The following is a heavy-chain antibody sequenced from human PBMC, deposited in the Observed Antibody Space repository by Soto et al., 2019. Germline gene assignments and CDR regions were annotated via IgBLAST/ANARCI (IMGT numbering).Heavy chain of an antibody. Sequence: GSLRLSCAASGFTFSIYAMSWVLQAPGKGLEWVSAISGSGGSTYYADSVKGRFTISRDNSKNTLYLQMNSLRAEDTAVYYCAKDGIEYDFWTPYGMDVWGQGTTVTVSS. D-gene: IGHD3-3*01. J-gene: IGHJ6*02. CDR2: ISGSGGST. CDR3: AKDGIEYDFWTPYGMDV. CDR1: GFTFSIYA. V-gene: IGHV3-23*01.